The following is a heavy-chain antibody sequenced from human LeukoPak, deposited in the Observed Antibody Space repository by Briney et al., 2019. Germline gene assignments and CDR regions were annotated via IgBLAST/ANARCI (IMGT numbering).Heavy chain of an antibody. CDR2: IKSKTDGGTT. CDR1: GFTFSSYA. J-gene: IGHJ4*02. D-gene: IGHD3-22*01. V-gene: IGHV3-15*01. CDR3: TTDQNYYDSSGSSFDY. Sequence: GGSLRLSCAASGFTFSSYAMSWVRQAPGKRLEWVGRIKSKTDGGTTDYAAPVKGRFTISRDDSKNTLYLQMNSLKTEDTAVYYCTTDQNYYDSSGSSFDYWGQGTLVTVSS.